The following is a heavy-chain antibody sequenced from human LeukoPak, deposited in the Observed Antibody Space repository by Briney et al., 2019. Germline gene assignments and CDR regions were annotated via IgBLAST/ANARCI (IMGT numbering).Heavy chain of an antibody. CDR1: GFTFSDYY. J-gene: IGHJ4*02. CDR2: ISSSGSTI. V-gene: IGHV3-11*01. Sequence: GGSLRLSCAASGFTFSDYYMSWIRQAPGKGLEWVSYISSSGSTIYYADSVKGRFTISRDNAKNSLYLQMNSLRAEDTAVYHCARDTSGLQPANFDYWGQGTLVTVSS. CDR3: ARDTSGLQPANFDY. D-gene: IGHD5-12*01.